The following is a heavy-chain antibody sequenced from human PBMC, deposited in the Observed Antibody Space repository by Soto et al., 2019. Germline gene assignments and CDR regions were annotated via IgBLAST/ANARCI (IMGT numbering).Heavy chain of an antibody. D-gene: IGHD1-26*01. CDR1: GGSTSSYY. J-gene: IGHJ4*02. V-gene: IGHV4-59*08. CDR3: ARHGGSYSLDY. CDR2: NSYSGST. Sequence: SETLSLTCTVTGGSTSSYYWSWLRQPPGKGLEWIGYNSYSGSTDYNPSLKSRVTISVDTSKNQFSLKLSSATAADTAVYYCARHGGSYSLDYWGQGTLVTVSS.